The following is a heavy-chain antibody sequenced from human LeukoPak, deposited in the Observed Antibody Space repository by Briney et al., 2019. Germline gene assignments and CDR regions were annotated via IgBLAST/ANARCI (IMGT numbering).Heavy chain of an antibody. CDR1: GGSISSYY. CDR3: ARDLGIVGARAFDY. CDR2: IYTSGST. J-gene: IGHJ4*02. V-gene: IGHV4-4*07. D-gene: IGHD1-26*01. Sequence: SETLSLTCTASGGSISSYYWSWIRQPAGKGLEWIGRIYTSGSTNYNPSLKSRVTMSVDASKNQFSLKLSSVTAADTAVYYCARDLGIVGARAFDYWGQGTLVTVSS.